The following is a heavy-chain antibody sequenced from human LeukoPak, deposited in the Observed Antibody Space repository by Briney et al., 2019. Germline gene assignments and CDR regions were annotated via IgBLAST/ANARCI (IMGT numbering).Heavy chain of an antibody. V-gene: IGHV1-69*06. D-gene: IGHD7-27*01. Sequence: SVKVSCKASGGTFNSYAISWVRQAPGQGLEWMGGIIPMSDTANYPQKFRGRLTITADIPTSTVYMELSSLRSEDTAVYYCARDKSNWADFAYYYYMDVWGKGTTVTVSS. CDR3: ARDKSNWADFAYYYYMDV. CDR1: GGTFNSYA. CDR2: IIPMSDTA. J-gene: IGHJ6*03.